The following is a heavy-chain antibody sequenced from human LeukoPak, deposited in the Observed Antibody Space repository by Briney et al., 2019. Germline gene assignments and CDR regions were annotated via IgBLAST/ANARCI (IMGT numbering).Heavy chain of an antibody. CDR2: INSDASTT. Sequence: PGGSLRLSCAASGFTFNTYTMNWVRQAPGKGLVWVSRINSDASTTSYADSVKGRFTISRDNAKNTLHLRMNSLRAEDTAVYYCTRVAGSGSVDWGQGTLVTVSS. D-gene: IGHD1-26*01. V-gene: IGHV3-74*01. CDR3: TRVAGSGSVD. J-gene: IGHJ4*02. CDR1: GFTFNTYT.